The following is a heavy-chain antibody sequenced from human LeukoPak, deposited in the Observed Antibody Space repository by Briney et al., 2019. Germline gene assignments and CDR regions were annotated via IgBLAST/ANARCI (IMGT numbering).Heavy chain of an antibody. CDR3: ARGDGDATYYYYMDV. D-gene: IGHD4-17*01. J-gene: IGHJ6*03. CDR1: GFTFSSYE. V-gene: IGHV3-48*03. Sequence: PGGSLRLSCAASGFTFSSYEMNWVRQAPGKGLEWLSYITGSGATIYYADSVKGRFTISRDNAENSLYLQMNSLRAEDTAVYYCARGDGDATYYYYMDVWGKGTTVTVSS. CDR2: ITGSGATI.